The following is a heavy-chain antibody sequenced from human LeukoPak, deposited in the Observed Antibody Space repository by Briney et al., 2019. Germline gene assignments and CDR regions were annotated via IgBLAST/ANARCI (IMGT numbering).Heavy chain of an antibody. J-gene: IGHJ3*02. Sequence: KSSETLSLTCTVSGYSISSGYYWGWIRQPPGKGLEWIGSIYHSGSTYYNPSLKSRVSISVDTSKNQFSLKLSSVTAADTAVYYCARISLAYCSSTSCYGFDIWGRGTMVTVSS. CDR1: GYSISSGYY. CDR3: ARISLAYCSSTSCYGFDI. D-gene: IGHD2-2*01. V-gene: IGHV4-38-2*02. CDR2: IYHSGST.